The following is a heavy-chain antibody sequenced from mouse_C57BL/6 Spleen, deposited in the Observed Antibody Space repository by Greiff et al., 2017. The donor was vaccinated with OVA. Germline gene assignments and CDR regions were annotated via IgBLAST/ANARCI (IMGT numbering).Heavy chain of an antibody. V-gene: IGHV1-64*01. CDR2: IHPNSGST. Sequence: QVQLKQPGAELVKPGASVKLSCKASGYTFTSYWMHWVKQRPGQGLEWIGMIHPNSGSTNYNEKFKSKATLTVDKSSSTAYMQLSSLTSEDSAVYYGARHWDDYAMDYWGQGTSVTVSS. J-gene: IGHJ4*01. CDR3: ARHWDDYAMDY. CDR1: GYTFTSYW. D-gene: IGHD4-1*01.